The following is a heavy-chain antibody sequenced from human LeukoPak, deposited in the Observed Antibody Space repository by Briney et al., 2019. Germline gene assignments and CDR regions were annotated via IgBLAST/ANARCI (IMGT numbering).Heavy chain of an antibody. D-gene: IGHD4-17*01. V-gene: IGHV3-21*01. Sequence: GGSLRLSCAASGFTFSSYSMNWVRQAPGKGLEWVSSISSSSSYIYYADSVKGRFTISRDNAKNSLYLQMNSLRAEDTAVYYCAGGWEVTTPTDYWGQGTLVTVSS. CDR1: GFTFSSYS. CDR3: AGGWEVTTPTDY. CDR2: ISSSSSYI. J-gene: IGHJ4*02.